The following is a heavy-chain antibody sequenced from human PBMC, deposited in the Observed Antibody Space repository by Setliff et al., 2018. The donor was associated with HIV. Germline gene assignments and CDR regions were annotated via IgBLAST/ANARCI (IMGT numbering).Heavy chain of an antibody. CDR1: GYGFPNYW. CDR3: ARQTSRYITLSPPDY. D-gene: IGHD3-9*01. J-gene: IGHJ4*02. V-gene: IGHV5-51*01. CDR2: IYPGDSDT. Sequence: PGESLKISCKGSGYGFPNYWLAWVRQTPGKGLEWMGIIYPGDSDTRYSPAFQSQVTFSDDKSINPAYLQWGSLKASDTGIYFCARQTSRYITLSPPDYWGQGTLVTVS.